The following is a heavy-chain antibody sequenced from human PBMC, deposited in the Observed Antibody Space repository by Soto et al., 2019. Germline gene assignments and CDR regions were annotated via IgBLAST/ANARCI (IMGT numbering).Heavy chain of an antibody. Sequence: SETLSLTCTVSGGSISSSSYYWGWIRQPPGKGLEWIGSIYYSGSTYYNPSLKSRVTISVDTSKNQFSLKLSSVTAADTAVYYCARLNPRRFFAHWGQGTLVTVSS. J-gene: IGHJ4*02. CDR3: ARLNPRRFFAH. V-gene: IGHV4-39*07. CDR2: IYYSGST. CDR1: GGSISSSSYY.